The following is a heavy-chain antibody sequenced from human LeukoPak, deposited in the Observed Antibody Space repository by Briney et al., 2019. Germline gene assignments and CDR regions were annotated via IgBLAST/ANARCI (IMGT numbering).Heavy chain of an antibody. CDR1: GYTFTGYY. CDR3: ARFSLIVSIAAS. CDR2: INPNSGGT. D-gene: IGHD6-6*01. Sequence: ASVKVSCKASGYTFTGYYMHWVRQAPGQGLEWMGWINPNSGGTNYAQKFQGRVTRTRDTSISTAYMELSRLRSDDTAVYYCARFSLIVSIAASWGQGTLVTVSS. V-gene: IGHV1-2*02. J-gene: IGHJ5*02.